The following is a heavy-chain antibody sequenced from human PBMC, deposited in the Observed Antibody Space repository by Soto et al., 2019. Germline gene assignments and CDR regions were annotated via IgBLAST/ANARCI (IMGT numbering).Heavy chain of an antibody. CDR3: AAVTGTTAEWSQTFDP. J-gene: IGHJ5*02. CDR1: GFTFTSSA. D-gene: IGHD1-7*01. Sequence: GASVKVSCKASGFTFTSSAVQWVRQARGQRLEWIGWIVVGSGNTNYAQKFQERVTITRDMSTSTAYMELSSLRSEDTAVYYCAAVTGTTAEWSQTFDPWGQGTLVTVSS. CDR2: IVVGSGNT. V-gene: IGHV1-58*01.